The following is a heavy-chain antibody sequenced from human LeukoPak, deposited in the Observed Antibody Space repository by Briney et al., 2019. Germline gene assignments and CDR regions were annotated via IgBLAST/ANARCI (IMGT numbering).Heavy chain of an antibody. J-gene: IGHJ5*02. CDR2: IYHSGST. D-gene: IGHD2-15*01. CDR3: ARVGFNWFDP. V-gene: IGHV4-30-2*01. Sequence: SQTLSLTCAVSGGSISSGGYSWSWIRQPPGKGLEWIGYIYHSGSTYYNPSLKSRVTISVDRSKNQSSLKLSSVTAADTAVYYCARVGFNWFDPWGQGTLVTVSS. CDR1: GGSISSGGYS.